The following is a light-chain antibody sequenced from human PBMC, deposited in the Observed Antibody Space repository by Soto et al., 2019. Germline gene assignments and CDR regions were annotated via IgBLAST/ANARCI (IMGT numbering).Light chain of an antibody. V-gene: IGLV2-8*01. J-gene: IGLJ2*01. Sequence: QSALTQPPSASGSPGQSVTISCTGTSSDVGDYNYVSWCQQHPGKAPKLMIYEVSRRPSGVPDRFSGSKFGNTASLTVSGLQAEDEADYYCSSYAGSNNLVFGGGTKLTVL. CDR3: SSYAGSNNLV. CDR1: SSDVGDYNY. CDR2: EVS.